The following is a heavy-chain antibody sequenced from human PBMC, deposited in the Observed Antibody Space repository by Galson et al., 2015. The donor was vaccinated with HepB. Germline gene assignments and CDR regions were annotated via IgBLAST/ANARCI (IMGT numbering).Heavy chain of an antibody. CDR1: GFNFSHYY. CDR3: ARVLGTTRIDY. V-gene: IGHV3-11*06. Sequence: SLRLSCAASGFNFSHYYMTWFRQAPGKGLEWVSYISIASSDTNYADSVRGRFTISRDNAKNSLHLHMNSLRAEDTAVYYCARVLGTTRIDYWGQGALVTVSS. J-gene: IGHJ4*02. D-gene: IGHD1-14*01. CDR2: ISIASSDT.